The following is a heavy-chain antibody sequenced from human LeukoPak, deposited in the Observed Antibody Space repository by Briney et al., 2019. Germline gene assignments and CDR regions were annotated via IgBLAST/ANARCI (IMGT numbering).Heavy chain of an antibody. CDR2: ISYDGSNK. Sequence: GGSLRLSCAASGFTFSSYAMHWVRQAPGKGLEWVAVISYDGSNKYYADSVKGRFTISRDNSKNTLYLQMNSLRAEDTAVYYCASSSSWYGDAFDIWGQGTMVTVSS. D-gene: IGHD6-13*01. J-gene: IGHJ3*02. V-gene: IGHV3-30-3*01. CDR3: ASSSSWYGDAFDI. CDR1: GFTFSSYA.